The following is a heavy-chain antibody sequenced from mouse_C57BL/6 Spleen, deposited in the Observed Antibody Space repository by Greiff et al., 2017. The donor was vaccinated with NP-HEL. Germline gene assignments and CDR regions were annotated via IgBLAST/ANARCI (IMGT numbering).Heavy chain of an antibody. CDR2: IYPGSGNT. CDR3: ARSAVYCDYCAMDY. Sequence: QVQLQQSGAELVRPGASVKLSCKASGYTFTDYYINWVKQRPGQGLEWIARIYPGSGNTYYNEKFKGKATLTAEKSSSTAYMQLSSLTSEDSAVYFCARSAVYCDYCAMDYWGQGTSVTVSS. V-gene: IGHV1-76*01. CDR1: GYTFTDYY. J-gene: IGHJ4*01. D-gene: IGHD2-1*01.